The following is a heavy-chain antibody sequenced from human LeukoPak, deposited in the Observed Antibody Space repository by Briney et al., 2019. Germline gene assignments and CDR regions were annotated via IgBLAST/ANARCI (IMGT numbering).Heavy chain of an antibody. Sequence: SVKVSCKASGGTFGNSAISWVRQAPGQGLEWMGGIIPIFGTANYAQRFQGRVTMTTDTSTSTAYMELRSLRSDDTAVYYCAREALYYYGSGSYLPSGWFDPWGQGTLVTVSS. CDR2: IIPIFGTA. CDR3: AREALYYYGSGSYLPSGWFDP. CDR1: GGTFGNSA. J-gene: IGHJ5*02. V-gene: IGHV1-69*05. D-gene: IGHD3-10*01.